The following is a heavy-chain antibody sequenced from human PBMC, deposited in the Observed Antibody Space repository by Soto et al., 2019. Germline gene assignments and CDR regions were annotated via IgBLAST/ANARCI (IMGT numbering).Heavy chain of an antibody. CDR2: INWKSDI. CDR3: AISQDRGGRTTFIY. CDR1: GFTFDDNA. Sequence: GGSLRLSCAVSGFTFDDNAMHWVRQAPEKGLEWVSGINWKSDIGYADSVKGRFTISRDNAENSLCLQMNSLRAEDTALYYCAISQDRGGRTTFIYWGQGTQVTVYS. J-gene: IGHJ4*02. D-gene: IGHD3-16*01. V-gene: IGHV3-9*01.